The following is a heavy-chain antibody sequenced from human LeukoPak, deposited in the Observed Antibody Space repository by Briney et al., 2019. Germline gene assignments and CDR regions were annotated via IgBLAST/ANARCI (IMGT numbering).Heavy chain of an antibody. D-gene: IGHD2/OR15-2a*01. Sequence: PSETLSLTCTVSGGSISSYYWSWIRQPPGKGLEWIGYIYYSGSTNYNPSLKSRVTISVDTSKNQFSLKLSSVTAADTAVYYCAGLGPGPLSAYWGQGTLVTVSS. J-gene: IGHJ4*02. CDR2: IYYSGST. CDR3: AGLGPGPLSAY. V-gene: IGHV4-59*08. CDR1: GGSISSYY.